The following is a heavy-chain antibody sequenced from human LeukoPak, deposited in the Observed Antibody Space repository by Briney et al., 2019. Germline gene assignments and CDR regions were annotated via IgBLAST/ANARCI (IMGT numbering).Heavy chain of an antibody. CDR2: IGGSGST. D-gene: IGHD6-19*01. Sequence: PGGSLRLSCAASGFTFSSYAMSRVRQAPGKGLEWVSAIGGSGSTYYADSVQGRFTISRDNSKNTLYLQMSSLRAEDTAVYYCAKDPAIAVAARGNWFDPWGQGTLVTVSS. J-gene: IGHJ5*02. CDR1: GFTFSSYA. V-gene: IGHV3-23*01. CDR3: AKDPAIAVAARGNWFDP.